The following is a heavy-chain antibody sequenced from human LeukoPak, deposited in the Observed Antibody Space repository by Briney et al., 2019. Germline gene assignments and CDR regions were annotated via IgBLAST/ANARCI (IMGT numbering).Heavy chain of an antibody. J-gene: IGHJ5*02. Sequence: PSETLSLTCTVSSGSISTSNYYWGWVRQPPGKALEWIGYIYYSGSTNYNPSLKSRVTISVDTSKNQFSLKLSSVTAADTAVYYCAGTRGYCSSTSCYAFGIAAAGANWFDPWGQGTLVTVSS. CDR1: SGSISTSNYY. CDR3: AGTRGYCSSTSCYAFGIAAAGANWFDP. CDR2: IYYSGST. D-gene: IGHD2-2*01. V-gene: IGHV4-61*05.